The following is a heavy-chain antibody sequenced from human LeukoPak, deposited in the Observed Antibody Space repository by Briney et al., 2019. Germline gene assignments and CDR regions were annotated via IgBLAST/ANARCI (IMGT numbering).Heavy chain of an antibody. J-gene: IGHJ4*02. CDR1: GFTVSSHY. CDR3: AREGSNGGYDY. D-gene: IGHD2-8*01. V-gene: IGHV3-53*01. CDR2: IYSGGST. Sequence: GGSLRLSCAASGFTVSSHYMDWVRQAPGKGLEWVSVIYSGGSTYYADSVKGRFTISRDNSKNTLYVQMGSLRADDTAVYYCAREGSNGGYDYWGQGTLVTVAS.